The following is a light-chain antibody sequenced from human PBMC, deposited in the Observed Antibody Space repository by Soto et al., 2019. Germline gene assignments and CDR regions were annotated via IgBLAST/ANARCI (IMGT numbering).Light chain of an antibody. CDR2: DVS. Sequence: QCVLTQPASVSGSAGQSITISCTGTSSDVGGYNYVSWYQQHPGKAPKLMIYDVSNRPSGVSNRFSGSKSGNTASLTISGLQAEDEADYYCSSYTSSSTSYVFGTGTKVT. J-gene: IGLJ1*01. CDR3: SSYTSSSTSYV. V-gene: IGLV2-14*01. CDR1: SSDVGGYNY.